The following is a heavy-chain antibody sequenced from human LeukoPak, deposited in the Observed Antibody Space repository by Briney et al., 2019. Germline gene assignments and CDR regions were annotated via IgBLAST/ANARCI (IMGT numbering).Heavy chain of an antibody. D-gene: IGHD6-13*01. CDR1: GGSISSGGYY. V-gene: IGHV4-31*03. Sequence: SETLSLTCTVSGGSISSGGYYWSWIRQHPGKGLEWIGYIYYSGSTYYNPSLKSRVTISVDTSKNQFSLKLSSVTAADTAVYYCARFGIAAAPFDYWGQGTLVTVSS. CDR2: IYYSGST. CDR3: ARFGIAAAPFDY. J-gene: IGHJ4*02.